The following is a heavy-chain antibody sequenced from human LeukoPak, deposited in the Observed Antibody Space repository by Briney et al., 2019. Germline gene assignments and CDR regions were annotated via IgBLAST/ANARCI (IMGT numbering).Heavy chain of an antibody. CDR1: GVTFSSYG. CDR3: ANSPRPYFDY. CDR2: ISYDGSNK. V-gene: IGHV3-30*18. J-gene: IGHJ4*02. Sequence: GGSLRLSCAASGVTFSSYGMHWVRQAPGKGLEWVAVISYDGSNKYYADSVKGRFTISRDNSKNTLYLQMNSLRAEDTAVYYCANSPRPYFDYWGQGTLVTVSS.